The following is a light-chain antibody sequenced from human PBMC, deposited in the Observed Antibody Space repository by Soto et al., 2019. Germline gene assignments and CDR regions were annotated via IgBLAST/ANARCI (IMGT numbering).Light chain of an antibody. CDR3: QQYNSYSWT. J-gene: IGKJ1*01. CDR2: DAS. CDR1: QSISSW. Sequence: IQVTISLSTLSAKIGDRVTITCRASQSISSWLAWYQQKPGKAPKLLIYDASSLESGVPSRFSGSGSGTKFTLTISSLQPDDFATYYCQQYNSYSWTFGQRTNVDI. V-gene: IGKV1-5*01.